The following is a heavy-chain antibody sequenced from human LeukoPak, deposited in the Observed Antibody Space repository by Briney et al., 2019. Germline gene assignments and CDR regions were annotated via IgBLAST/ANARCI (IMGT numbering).Heavy chain of an antibody. CDR1: GYTFTSYD. CDR2: MNPNSGNT. D-gene: IGHD2-8*01. V-gene: IGHV1-8*01. J-gene: IGHJ4*02. Sequence: ASVKVSCKASGYTFTSYDINWVRQAPGQGLEWMGWMNPNSGNTGYAQKFQGRVTMTRNTSISTAYMELSSLRSEDTAVFYCGRGRGNGRPENYFDYWGQGTLVTVSS. CDR3: GRGRGNGRPENYFDY.